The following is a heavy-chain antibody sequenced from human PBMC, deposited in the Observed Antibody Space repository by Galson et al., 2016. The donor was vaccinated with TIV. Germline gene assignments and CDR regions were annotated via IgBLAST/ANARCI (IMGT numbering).Heavy chain of an antibody. Sequence: SVKVSCKGSGYTFTNYYIHWVRQAPGQGLKWMGVIKPSSGSTSYAPELRGRVTLTADTSTTTIYLGLSSLRFEDTALYYCIREARQLGYFDLWGRGTLVTVSS. CDR1: GYTFTNYY. V-gene: IGHV1-46*03. D-gene: IGHD1-1*01. CDR3: IREARQLGYFDL. J-gene: IGHJ2*01. CDR2: IKPSSGST.